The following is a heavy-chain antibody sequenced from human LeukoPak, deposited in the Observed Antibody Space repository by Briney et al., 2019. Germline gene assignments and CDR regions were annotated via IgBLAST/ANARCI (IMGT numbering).Heavy chain of an antibody. D-gene: IGHD6-6*01. CDR3: AKDSHRGSSSYSYYYDMHV. CDR2: ISGDGGDT. CDR1: GFSFDDYT. V-gene: IGHV3-43*02. Sequence: GGSLSLTCAASGFSFDDYTLYWVRQAPGKGLEWVSPISGDGGDTYYADSVKGRFTISRDDSKISLYLQMNSLRTEDTALYYCAKDSHRGSSSYSYYYDMHVWGQGTTVTVSS. J-gene: IGHJ6*02.